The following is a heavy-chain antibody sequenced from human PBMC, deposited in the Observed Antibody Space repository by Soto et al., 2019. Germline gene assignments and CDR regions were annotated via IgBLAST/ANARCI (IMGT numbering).Heavy chain of an antibody. V-gene: IGHV1-8*01. CDR1: GYTFTSYD. CDR3: ARGASYWNYEVY. D-gene: IGHD1-7*01. J-gene: IGHJ4*02. CDR2: MNPNSGNT. Sequence: QVQLVQSGAEVKKPGASVKVSCKASGYTFTSYDINWVRQATGQGLEWMGWMNPNSGNTGYAQKFQGRVTMTRNTSTRTAYMELSSLRSEDTAVYYCARGASYWNYEVYWGQGTLVTVSS.